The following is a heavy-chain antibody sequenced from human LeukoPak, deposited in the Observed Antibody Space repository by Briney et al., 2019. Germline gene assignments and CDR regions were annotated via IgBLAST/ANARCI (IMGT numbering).Heavy chain of an antibody. V-gene: IGHV4-4*07. Sequence: SETLSLTCTVSGGSISSYYWSWIRQPAGKGLEWIGRIYTSGSTNYNPSLKSRVTMSVDTSKSQCTLKLSSVTAADTAVYYCPREGQHLVPPFNSWAQGNRVTVP. D-gene: IGHD6-6*01. CDR1: GGSISSYY. CDR3: PREGQHLVPPFNS. CDR2: IYTSGST. J-gene: IGHJ4*02.